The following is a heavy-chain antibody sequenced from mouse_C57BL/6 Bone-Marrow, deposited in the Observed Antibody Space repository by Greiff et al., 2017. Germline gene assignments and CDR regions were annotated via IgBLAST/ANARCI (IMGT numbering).Heavy chain of an antibody. D-gene: IGHD1-1*01. V-gene: IGHV1-15*01. CDR2: IDPETGGT. CDR3: TSDYGSSPYYCDY. Sequence: QVQLQQSGAELVRPGASVTLSCKASGYTFTDYEMHWVKQTPVHGLEWIGAIDPETGGTAYNQKFKGTAILTADKSSSTAYMELRSLTSEDSAVYYCTSDYGSSPYYCDYGGQGTTLTVSS. J-gene: IGHJ2*01. CDR1: GYTFTDYE.